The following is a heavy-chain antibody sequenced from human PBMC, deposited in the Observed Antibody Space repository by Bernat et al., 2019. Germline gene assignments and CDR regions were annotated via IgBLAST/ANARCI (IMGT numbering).Heavy chain of an antibody. Sequence: QLQLQESGPGLVKPSETLSLTCTVSGGSISSSSYYWGWIRQPPGKGLEWIGNIYYSGSTYYNPSLKSRVTISVDTSKNQFSLKLSSVTAADTAVYYCARQGARITIFGVVIMGAFDIWGQGTMVTVSS. D-gene: IGHD3-3*01. J-gene: IGHJ3*02. CDR1: GGSISSSSYY. CDR3: ARQGARITIFGVVIMGAFDI. V-gene: IGHV4-39*01. CDR2: IYYSGST.